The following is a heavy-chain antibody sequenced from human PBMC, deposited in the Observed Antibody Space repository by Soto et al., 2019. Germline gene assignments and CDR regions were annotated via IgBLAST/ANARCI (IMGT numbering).Heavy chain of an antibody. CDR1: GYSFTSYW. J-gene: IGHJ6*02. D-gene: IGHD3-22*01. CDR3: ARFMIVVPSGEYYYGMDV. Sequence: GESLKISCKGSGYSFTSYWISWVRQMPGKGLEWMGRIDPSDSYTNYSPSFQGHVTISADKSISTAYLQWSSLEASDTAMYYCARFMIVVPSGEYYYGMDVWGQGTKVTVSS. V-gene: IGHV5-10-1*01. CDR2: IDPSDSYT.